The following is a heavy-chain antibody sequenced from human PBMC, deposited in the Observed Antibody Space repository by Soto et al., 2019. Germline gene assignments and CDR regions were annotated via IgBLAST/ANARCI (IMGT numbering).Heavy chain of an antibody. CDR2: IFPILETT. J-gene: IGHJ6*02. CDR1: GGTFSRYT. D-gene: IGHD6-13*01. Sequence: QVQLVQSGAEVKEPGSSVKVSCTTSGGTFSRYTIVWVRQAPGQGLEWMGGIFPILETTIYAQRLQGRITITADKSTSTAYVELRSLRSEDTAVYYCARGSSSSWYKGGRDYYYGMDVWGQGTTVTVSS. V-gene: IGHV1-69*06. CDR3: ARGSSSSWYKGGRDYYYGMDV.